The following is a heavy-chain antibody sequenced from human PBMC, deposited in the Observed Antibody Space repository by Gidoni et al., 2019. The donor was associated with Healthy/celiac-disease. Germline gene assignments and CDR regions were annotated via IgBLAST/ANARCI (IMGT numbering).Heavy chain of an antibody. D-gene: IGHD3-10*01. J-gene: IGHJ4*02. V-gene: IGHV3-30*18. CDR1: GFTFSSYG. CDR2: ISYDGSNK. CDR3: AKDLSGVFDY. Sequence: QVQLVESGGGVVQPGRSLRLSCAASGFTFSSYGMPWVRQAPGKGLEWVAVISYDGSNKYYADSVKGRFTISRDNSKNTLYLQMNSLRAEDTAVYYCAKDLSGVFDYWGQGTLVTVSS.